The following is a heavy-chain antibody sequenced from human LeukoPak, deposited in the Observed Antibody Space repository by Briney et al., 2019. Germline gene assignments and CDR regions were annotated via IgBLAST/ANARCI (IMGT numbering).Heavy chain of an antibody. J-gene: IGHJ4*02. Sequence: SVKVSCKASGDTSSSYTISWVRQAPGQGLEWMGGIIPIFGSANYAQKFQGRVTITADESMSTAYMELSSLRSEDTAMYYCARAYMTATRHFDYWGQGTLVTVSS. CDR3: ARAYMTATRHFDY. CDR2: IIPIFGSA. V-gene: IGHV1-69*01. D-gene: IGHD2-21*02. CDR1: GDTSSSYT.